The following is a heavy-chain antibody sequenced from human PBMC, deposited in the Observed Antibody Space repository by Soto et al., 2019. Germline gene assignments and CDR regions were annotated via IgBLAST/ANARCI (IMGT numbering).Heavy chain of an antibody. CDR3: ARHPSDFWFDP. Sequence: PSETLSLTCAVYGGSFSGYFWGWIRQPPGKGLEWIGSIYYSGSTYYNPSLKSRVTVSVDTSKNQFSLKLSSVTAADTAVYYCARHPSDFWFDPWGQGTLVTVSS. J-gene: IGHJ5*02. CDR2: IYYSGST. V-gene: IGHV4-39*01. CDR1: GGSFSGYF. D-gene: IGHD2-21*02.